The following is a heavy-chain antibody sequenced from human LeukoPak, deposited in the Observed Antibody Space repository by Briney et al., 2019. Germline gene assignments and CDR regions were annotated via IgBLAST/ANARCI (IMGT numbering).Heavy chain of an antibody. CDR2: INHSGST. V-gene: IGHV4-34*01. CDR3: ARIIAADDY. CDR1: GGSITSYY. Sequence: PSETLSLTCTVSGGSITSYYWSWIRQPPGKGLEWIGEINHSGSTNYNPSLKSRVTISVDTSKNQFSLKLSSVTAADTAVYYCARIIAADDYWGQGTLVTVSS. D-gene: IGHD6-6*01. J-gene: IGHJ4*02.